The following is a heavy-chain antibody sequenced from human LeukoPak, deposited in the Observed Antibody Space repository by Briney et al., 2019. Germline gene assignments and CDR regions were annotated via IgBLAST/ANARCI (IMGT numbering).Heavy chain of an antibody. CDR3: ATYRQVLLPFES. J-gene: IGHJ4*02. CDR2: ITASSTST. V-gene: IGHV3-23*01. CDR1: GFTFSNYG. Sequence: GGSLRLSCEASGFTFSNYGMSWVRQAPGKGLEWVSAITASSTSTHDADSVQGRFTISRDNFKNTLYLQMNSLRPEDTAIYYCATYRQVLLPFESWGQGTLVTVSS. D-gene: IGHD5-18*01.